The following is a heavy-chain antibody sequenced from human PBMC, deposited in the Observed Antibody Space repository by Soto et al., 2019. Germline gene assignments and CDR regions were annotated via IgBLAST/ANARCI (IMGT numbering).Heavy chain of an antibody. CDR3: AKDQLRGVRGVITYYYGMDV. Sequence: QVQLVESGGGVVQPGRSLRLSCAASGFTFSSYGMHWVRQAPGKGLEWVAVISYDGSNKYYADSVKGRFTISRDNSKNTLYLHMNRLRAEDTAVYYCAKDQLRGVRGVITYYYGMDVWGQGTTVTVSS. J-gene: IGHJ6*02. V-gene: IGHV3-30*18. D-gene: IGHD3-10*01. CDR1: GFTFSSYG. CDR2: ISYDGSNK.